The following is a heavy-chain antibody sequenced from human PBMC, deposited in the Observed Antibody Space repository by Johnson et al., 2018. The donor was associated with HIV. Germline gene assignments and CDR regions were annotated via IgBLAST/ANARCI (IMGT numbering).Heavy chain of an antibody. J-gene: IGHJ3*02. CDR1: GFTFSSYA. CDR2: ISYDGSKK. Sequence: QVQLVESGGGVVQPGRSLRLSCAASGFTFSSYAMHWVRQAPGKGLEWVAVISYDGSKKYYADSVKGRFTISRDNSKNTRDLQMNSLRAEDTAVYYCAKEYYYDSSGFPDAFDIWGQGTMVSVSS. V-gene: IGHV3-30*04. D-gene: IGHD3-22*01. CDR3: AKEYYYDSSGFPDAFDI.